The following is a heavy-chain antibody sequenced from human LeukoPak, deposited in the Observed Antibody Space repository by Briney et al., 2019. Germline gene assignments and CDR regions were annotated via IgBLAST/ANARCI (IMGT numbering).Heavy chain of an antibody. CDR3: VRDRNSNLRLGF. D-gene: IGHD5-12*01. J-gene: IGHJ4*02. V-gene: IGHV4-4*02. CDR1: AGFINSSNW. Sequence: SETLSLTCAVSAGFINSSNWWSWVRQPPGKGLEWIGEIFHTGDANYNPFLKSRVTMSVDKSKNQFSLRLSSVTAADTAMYFCVRDRNSNLRLGFWGQGALVTVSS. CDR2: IFHTGDA.